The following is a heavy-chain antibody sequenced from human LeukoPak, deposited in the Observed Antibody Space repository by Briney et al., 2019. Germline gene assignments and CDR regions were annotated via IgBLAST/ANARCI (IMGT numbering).Heavy chain of an antibody. Sequence: SETLSLTCTVSGVSISSNYWSWIRQPPGKGLEWIGYIYYSGSTNYNPSLKSRVTISVDTSKNHFSLKLSSVTAADTAVYYCAKGSEDPLGYGDYDYFDYWGQGTLVTVSS. D-gene: IGHD4-17*01. J-gene: IGHJ4*02. CDR1: GVSISSNY. CDR3: AKGSEDPLGYGDYDYFDY. V-gene: IGHV4-59*01. CDR2: IYYSGST.